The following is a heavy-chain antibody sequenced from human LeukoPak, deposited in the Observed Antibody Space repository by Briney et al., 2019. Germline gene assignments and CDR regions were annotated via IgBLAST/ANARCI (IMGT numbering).Heavy chain of an antibody. CDR2: INPSGGST. CDR3: ARATLSEATDWSFDC. V-gene: IGHV1-46*01. Sequence: ASVKVSCKASGYTFTSYYMHWVRQAPGQGLEWMGIINPSGGSTSYAQKFQGRVTMTRDTSTSTVYMELSSLRSEDTAVYYCARATLSEATDWSFDCWGQGTLVTVSS. D-gene: IGHD3/OR15-3a*01. J-gene: IGHJ4*02. CDR1: GYTFTSYY.